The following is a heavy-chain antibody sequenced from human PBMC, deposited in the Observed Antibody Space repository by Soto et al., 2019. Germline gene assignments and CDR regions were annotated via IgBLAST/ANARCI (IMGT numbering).Heavy chain of an antibody. D-gene: IGHD2-2*01. Sequence: SQTLSLTCAISGDWVSSSSAAWNWIRQSPSRGLEWLGRTYYRSKLYNDFAVSVKGRITINPDTSKNQVSLQMNSVTPDDTAVYYCASQRWVSHYYGMDVWGQGTTVTVSS. CDR2: TYYRSKLYN. V-gene: IGHV6-1*01. J-gene: IGHJ6*02. CDR1: GDWVSSSSAA. CDR3: ASQRWVSHYYGMDV.